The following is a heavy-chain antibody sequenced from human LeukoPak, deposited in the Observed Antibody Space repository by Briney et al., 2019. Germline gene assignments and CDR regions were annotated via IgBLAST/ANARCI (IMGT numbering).Heavy chain of an antibody. V-gene: IGHV4-4*02. CDR1: GGSISSGTW. D-gene: IGHD3-10*01. CDR2: INHDETT. J-gene: IGHJ3*02. CDR3: ARADTSGTSSSDAFDI. Sequence: PSGTLSLTCTVSGGSISSGTWWNWVRQSPGKGLEWIGEINHDETTNYSPSLKSRVTISVDKSKNHFSLKLSAVTAADTAVYYCARADTSGTSSSDAFDIWGQGTMVTVSS.